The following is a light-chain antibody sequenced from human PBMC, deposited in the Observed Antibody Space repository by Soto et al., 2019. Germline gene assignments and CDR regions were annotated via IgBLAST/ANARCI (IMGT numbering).Light chain of an antibody. Sequence: QSVLTQTASVSGSPGQSITISCTGTSSDVGGYNFVSWYQQHPGKAPKLIIHEVTNRPSGVSTRFSGSKSGNTASLTISGLQAEDEAVYYCCSHSSSITWMFGGGTKVTVL. V-gene: IGLV2-14*03. CDR3: CSHSSSITWM. CDR1: SSDVGGYNF. J-gene: IGLJ3*02. CDR2: EVT.